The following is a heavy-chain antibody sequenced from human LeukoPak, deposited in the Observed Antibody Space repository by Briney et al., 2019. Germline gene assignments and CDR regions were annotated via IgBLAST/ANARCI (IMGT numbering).Heavy chain of an antibody. Sequence: ASVKVSCKASGYTFTSYAMHWVRQAPGQRLEWMGWINAGNGNTKYSQEFQGRVTITRDTSASTAYMELSSLRSEDMAVYYCARTSLRYFDWLIDAFDIWGQGTMVTVSS. CDR3: ARTSLRYFDWLIDAFDI. CDR2: INAGNGNT. V-gene: IGHV1-3*03. CDR1: GYTFTSYA. J-gene: IGHJ3*02. D-gene: IGHD3-9*01.